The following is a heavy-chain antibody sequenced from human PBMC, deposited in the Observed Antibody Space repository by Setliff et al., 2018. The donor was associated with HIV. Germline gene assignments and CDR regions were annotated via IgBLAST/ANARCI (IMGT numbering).Heavy chain of an antibody. J-gene: IGHJ2*01. Sequence: LRLSCAASGFTFSNYAMNWVRQAPGKGLEWVSAISGSGGSTNYADSAKGRFTISRDNSKNTLYLQMNSLRAEDTAVYYCARENRYCSGGSCDWYFDLWGCGTLVTVSS. CDR2: ISGSGGST. V-gene: IGHV3-23*01. CDR3: ARENRYCSGGSCDWYFDL. CDR1: GFTFSNYA. D-gene: IGHD2-15*01.